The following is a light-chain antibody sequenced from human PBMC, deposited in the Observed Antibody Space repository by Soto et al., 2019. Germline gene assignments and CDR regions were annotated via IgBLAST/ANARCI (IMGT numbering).Light chain of an antibody. J-gene: IGKJ4*01. CDR3: QRYHNWPLT. CDR1: QSVSSY. CDR2: DAS. Sequence: EIVLTQSPATLSLSPVDIATLSCMASQSVSSYLAWYQQKPGQAPRLLIYDASNTATAVPARFSGSGSGTEFTLTISSLQSEDFAVYYCQRYHNWPLTFGGGTKVDIK. V-gene: IGKV3-11*01.